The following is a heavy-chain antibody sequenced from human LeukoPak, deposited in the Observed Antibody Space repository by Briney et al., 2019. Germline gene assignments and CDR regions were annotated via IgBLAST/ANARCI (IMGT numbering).Heavy chain of an antibody. Sequence: GGSLRLSCAASGFTFSSYAMSWVRQAPGKGLEWVSSISSSSTYIYYADSLKGRFTISRDNAKNSLYLQMNSLRAEDTAVYYCAREGGTIYYYYGMDVWGQGTTVTVSS. J-gene: IGHJ6*02. CDR3: AREGGTIYYYYGMDV. CDR1: GFTFSSYA. V-gene: IGHV3-21*01. D-gene: IGHD3-16*01. CDR2: ISSSSTYI.